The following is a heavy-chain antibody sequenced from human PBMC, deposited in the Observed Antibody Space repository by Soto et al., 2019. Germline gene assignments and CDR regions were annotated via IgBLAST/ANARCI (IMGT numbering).Heavy chain of an antibody. CDR1: GYTFTDYA. J-gene: IGHJ4*02. Sequence: QVQLVQSGGEVKKPGASVKVSCKPSGYTFTDYAMHWVRQAPGQRLEWMAWINGGNGNTKYSQKFQGRVTITRDTSASTAYMELSSLRSEDTAMYYCAREYSSSNPLLDYWGQGTLVTFSS. CDR3: AREYSSSNPLLDY. D-gene: IGHD6-13*01. CDR2: INGGNGNT. V-gene: IGHV1-3*01.